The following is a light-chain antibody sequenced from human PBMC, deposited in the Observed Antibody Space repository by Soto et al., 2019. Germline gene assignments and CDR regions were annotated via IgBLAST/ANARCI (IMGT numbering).Light chain of an antibody. CDR3: HSRA. CDR2: DAS. CDR1: QSISGW. Sequence: DIQMTQSPSSLSASVGDRVTITCRASQSISGWLAWYQQKPGKAPKLLIYDASTLESGVPSRFSGSGSETEFTLTISRLQPDDFATYFCHSRAFGQVTRPEIK. V-gene: IGKV1-5*01. J-gene: IGKJ5*01.